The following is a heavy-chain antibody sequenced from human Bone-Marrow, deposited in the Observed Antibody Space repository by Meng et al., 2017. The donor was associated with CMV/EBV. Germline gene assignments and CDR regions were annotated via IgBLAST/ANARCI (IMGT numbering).Heavy chain of an antibody. CDR3: ARDKTKGAPMIVVVTPPRPNWFDP. CDR2: ISSSSTI. J-gene: IGHJ5*02. Sequence: GGSLRLSCAASGFTFSDYYMNWVRQAPGKGLEWVSSISSSSTIYYADSVKGRFTISRDNAKNSLYLQMNSLRAEDTAVYYCARDKTKGAPMIVVVTPPRPNWFDPWGQGTLVTLYS. V-gene: IGHV3-69-1*02. CDR1: GFTFSDYY. D-gene: IGHD3-22*01.